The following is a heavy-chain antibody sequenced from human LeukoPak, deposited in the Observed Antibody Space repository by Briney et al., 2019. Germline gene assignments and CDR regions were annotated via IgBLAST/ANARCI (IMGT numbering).Heavy chain of an antibody. V-gene: IGHV4-61*02. CDR3: ARENWGPFDC. D-gene: IGHD3-16*01. CDR2: IYTSGST. J-gene: IGHJ4*02. CDR1: GVSISSGSYY. Sequence: SETLSLTCTVSGVSISSGSYYWRWIRQPAGKGLEWIGRIYTSGSTNYNPSLKSRVTISVDTSKNQFSLKLSSVTAADTAVYYCARENWGPFDCWGQGTLVTVSS.